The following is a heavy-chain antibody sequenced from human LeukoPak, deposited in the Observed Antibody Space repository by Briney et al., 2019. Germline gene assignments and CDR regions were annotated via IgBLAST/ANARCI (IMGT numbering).Heavy chain of an antibody. CDR3: ARGYGDYDY. J-gene: IGHJ4*02. Sequence: SETLSLTCTASGGSISSYYWSWIRQPPGKGLEWFGYIYYSGSTNYNPSLKSRVTISVDTSKNQFSLKLSSVTAADTAVYYCARGYGDYDYWGQGTLVTVSS. CDR1: GGSISSYY. CDR2: IYYSGST. D-gene: IGHD4-17*01. V-gene: IGHV4-59*01.